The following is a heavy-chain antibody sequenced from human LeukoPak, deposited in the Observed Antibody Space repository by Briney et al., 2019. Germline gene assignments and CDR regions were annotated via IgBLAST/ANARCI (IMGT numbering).Heavy chain of an antibody. CDR2: IIPILGIA. Sequence: ASVKVSCKDSGGTFSSYAISWVRQAPGQGLEWMGRIIPILGIANYAQKLQGRVTITADKSTSTAYMELTSLRSEDTAVYYCARTPDCSSTSCYRRYYFDYWGQGTLVTVSS. CDR1: GGTFSSYA. D-gene: IGHD2-2*02. CDR3: ARTPDCSSTSCYRRYYFDY. J-gene: IGHJ4*02. V-gene: IGHV1-69*04.